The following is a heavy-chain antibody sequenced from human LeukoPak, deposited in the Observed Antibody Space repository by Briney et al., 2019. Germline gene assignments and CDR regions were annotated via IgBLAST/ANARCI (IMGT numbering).Heavy chain of an antibody. J-gene: IGHJ4*02. Sequence: ASVKVSCKASGYTFSSYGITWVRQAPGQGLQWMGWISAYNGNTYFVQKLQDRVTMTTEPSTSTVYMELRSLKSDDTAVYYCARASGIAVAGISDADYWGQGTLVTVSS. CDR2: ISAYNGNT. CDR1: GYTFSSYG. CDR3: ARASGIAVAGISDADY. V-gene: IGHV1-18*01. D-gene: IGHD6-19*01.